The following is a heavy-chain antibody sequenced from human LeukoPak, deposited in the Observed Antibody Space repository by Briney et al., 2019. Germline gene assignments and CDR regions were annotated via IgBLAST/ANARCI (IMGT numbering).Heavy chain of an antibody. Sequence: GGSLRLSCAASGFTFSSYGMHWVRQAPGEGLEWVAVIWYDGSNKYYADSVKGRFTISRDNSKNTLYLQMNSLRAEDTAVYYCARDAGRYFDRLGYWGQGTLVTVSS. CDR3: ARDAGRYFDRLGY. D-gene: IGHD3-9*01. J-gene: IGHJ4*02. CDR1: GFTFSSYG. V-gene: IGHV3-33*01. CDR2: IWYDGSNK.